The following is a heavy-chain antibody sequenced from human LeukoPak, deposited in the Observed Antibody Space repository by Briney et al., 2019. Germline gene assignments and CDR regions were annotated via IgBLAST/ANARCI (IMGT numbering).Heavy chain of an antibody. CDR1: GFTFSTYG. D-gene: IGHD3-3*01. CDR3: ARGRGTLEWFDP. V-gene: IGHV3-33*01. Sequence: GGSLRLSCAASGFTFSTYGMHWVRQAPGKGLEWVAVIWYDGSNKYYADSVKGRFTISRDNSKNTLYLQMNSLRAEDTAVYYCARGRGTLEWFDPWGQGTLVTVSS. CDR2: IWYDGSNK. J-gene: IGHJ5*02.